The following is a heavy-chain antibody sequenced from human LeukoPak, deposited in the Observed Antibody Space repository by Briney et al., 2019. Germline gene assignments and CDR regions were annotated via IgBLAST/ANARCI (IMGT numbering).Heavy chain of an antibody. V-gene: IGHV3-48*04. CDR1: GFTFGNFW. CDR2: ISSSGSTI. J-gene: IGHJ4*02. CDR3: ARESQIQLWLRRYFDY. Sequence: GGSLRLSCAASGFTFGNFWMTWVRQAPGKGLEWVSYISSSGSTIYYADSVKGRFTISRDNAKNSLYLQMNSLRAEDTAVYYCARESQIQLWLRRYFDYWGQGTLVTVSS. D-gene: IGHD5-18*01.